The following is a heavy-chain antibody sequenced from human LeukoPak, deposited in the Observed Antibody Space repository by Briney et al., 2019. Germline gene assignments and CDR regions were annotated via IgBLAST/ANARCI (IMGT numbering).Heavy chain of an antibody. J-gene: IGHJ6*02. Sequence: ASVKVSCKASGYTFTSYGISWVRQAPGQGLEWMGWTSAYNGNTNYAQKLQGRVTMTTDTSTSTAYMELRSLRPDDTAVYYCARDSGSHSSSWYSYYYGMDVWGQGTTVTVSS. CDR2: TSAYNGNT. CDR1: GYTFTSYG. V-gene: IGHV1-18*01. CDR3: ARDSGSHSSSWYSYYYGMDV. D-gene: IGHD6-13*01.